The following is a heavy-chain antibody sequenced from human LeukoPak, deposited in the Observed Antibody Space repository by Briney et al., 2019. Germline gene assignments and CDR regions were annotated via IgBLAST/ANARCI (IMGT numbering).Heavy chain of an antibody. Sequence: PSETLSLTCTVSGGSISSGDYYWSWIRQPPGKGLEWIGYIYYSGSTYYNPSLKSRVTISVDTSKNQLSLELSSVTAADTAVYYCARIFYGILTIYFDYWGQGTLVTVCS. CDR2: IYYSGST. J-gene: IGHJ4*02. CDR3: ARIFYGILTIYFDY. CDR1: GGSISSGDYY. V-gene: IGHV4-30-4*01. D-gene: IGHD3-9*01.